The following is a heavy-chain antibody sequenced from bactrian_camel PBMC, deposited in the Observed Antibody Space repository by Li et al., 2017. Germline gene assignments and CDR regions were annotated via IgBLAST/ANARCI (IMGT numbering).Heavy chain of an antibody. J-gene: IGHJ7*01. Sequence: HVQLVESGGGLVQAGGSLRLSCGSSSGHTGRMYCMAWFRLAPGKEREGVVALASDGSTWYADSVKGRFTISQDSAKNMVYLQMNSLKPEDTGVYYCAADFARRSPPRWKDLRLCGYEMDYWGEGTQVTVS. CDR1: GHTGRMYC. V-gene: IGHV3S53*01. D-gene: IGHD1*01. CDR2: LASDGST.